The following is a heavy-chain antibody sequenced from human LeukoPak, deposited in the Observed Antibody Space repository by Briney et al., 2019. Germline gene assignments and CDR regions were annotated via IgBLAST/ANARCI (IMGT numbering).Heavy chain of an antibody. J-gene: IGHJ3*02. Sequence: GRSLRLSCAASGFTLSSYGMHWVRQAPGKGLEWVAVIWYDGSNNYYADSVKGRFTISRDNSKNTLYLQMNSLRAEDTAVYYCARSYYDILTGQPSNAFDIWGQGTMVTVSS. CDR1: GFTLSSYG. CDR2: IWYDGSNN. V-gene: IGHV3-33*01. D-gene: IGHD3-9*01. CDR3: ARSYYDILTGQPSNAFDI.